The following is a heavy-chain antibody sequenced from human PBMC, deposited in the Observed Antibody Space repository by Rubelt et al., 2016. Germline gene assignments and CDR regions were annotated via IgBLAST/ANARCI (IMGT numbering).Heavy chain of an antibody. D-gene: IGHD2-2*01. Sequence: QVQLVESGGGVVQPGRSLRLSCAASGFTFSSYAMHWVRQAPGKGLEWVAVISYDGSNKYYADSVKGRFTISRGNSKNALYLQMNSLGAEDTAVYYCAREITPADLDWGQGTLVTVSS. CDR3: AREITPADLD. J-gene: IGHJ4*02. V-gene: IGHV3-30*04. CDR2: ISYDGSNK. CDR1: GFTFSSYA.